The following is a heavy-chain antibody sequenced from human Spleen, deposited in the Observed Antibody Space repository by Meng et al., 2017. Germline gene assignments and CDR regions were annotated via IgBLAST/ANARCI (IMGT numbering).Heavy chain of an antibody. CDR1: EFTFSNYA. D-gene: IGHD2-15*01. V-gene: IGHV3-21*01. J-gene: IGHJ6*02. CDR3: ARDGGGLPHYYYYGMDV. Sequence: GESLKISWAASEFTFSNYAMNWVRQAPGKGLEWVSCISSSSTYIYYADSVKGRFTISRDNAKNSLYLQMNSLRAEDTAVYYCARDGGGLPHYYYYGMDVWGQGTTVTVSS. CDR2: ISSSSTYI.